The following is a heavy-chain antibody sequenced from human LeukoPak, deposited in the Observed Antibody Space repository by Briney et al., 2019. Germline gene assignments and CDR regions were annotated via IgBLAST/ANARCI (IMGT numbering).Heavy chain of an antibody. CDR2: INHSGST. D-gene: IGHD3-10*01. CDR3: ATSIIDLDY. V-gene: IGHV4-34*01. Sequence: PSETLSLTCAVYGGSFSGHYWSWIRQPPGKGLEWIGEINHSGSTNYNPSLKSRVTISVDTSKNQFSLKLSSVTAADTAVYYCATSIIDLDYWGQGTLVTVSS. CDR1: GGSFSGHY. J-gene: IGHJ4*02.